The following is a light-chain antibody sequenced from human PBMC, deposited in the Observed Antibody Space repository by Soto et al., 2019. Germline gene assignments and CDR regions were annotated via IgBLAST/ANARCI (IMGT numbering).Light chain of an antibody. CDR1: QRGSSS. V-gene: IGKV3-11*01. CDR3: QQRSDWPPSLT. CDR2: APS. Sequence: EIVLTQSPATLSLSTGERATLSCRASQRGSSSLAWYQHKPGQAPRLLIYAPSHMATDIPTRFSGSGSETDFPLTISSLEPEDFAVYYCQQRSDWPPSLTFGGGTKVEIK. J-gene: IGKJ4*01.